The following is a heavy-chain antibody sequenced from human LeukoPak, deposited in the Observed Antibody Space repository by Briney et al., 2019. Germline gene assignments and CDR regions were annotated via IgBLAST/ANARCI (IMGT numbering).Heavy chain of an antibody. D-gene: IGHD3-16*01. CDR2: IGTAGDT. Sequence: GGSLRLSCAASGFTFSSYDMHWVCQATGKGLEWVSAIGTAGDTYYPGSVKGRFTISRENAKNSLYLQMNSLRAGDTAVYYCARGALRYYDWGDAFDIWGQGTMVTVSS. J-gene: IGHJ3*02. V-gene: IGHV3-13*01. CDR1: GFTFSSYD. CDR3: ARGALRYYDWGDAFDI.